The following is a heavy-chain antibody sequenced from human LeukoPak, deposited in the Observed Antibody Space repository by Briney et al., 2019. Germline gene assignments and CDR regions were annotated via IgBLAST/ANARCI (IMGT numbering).Heavy chain of an antibody. CDR1: GFTFSTYS. CDR2: ISSGSGTI. V-gene: IGHV3-48*01. CDR3: ARDRGSSGYIFDY. Sequence: GGSLRLSCAASGFTFSTYSMNWVRQAPGKGLEWVSYISSGSGTIYYADSVKGRFTISRDNAKNSLYLQMNSLRAEDTAVYYCARDRGSSGYIFDYWGQGTLVTVSS. D-gene: IGHD3-22*01. J-gene: IGHJ4*02.